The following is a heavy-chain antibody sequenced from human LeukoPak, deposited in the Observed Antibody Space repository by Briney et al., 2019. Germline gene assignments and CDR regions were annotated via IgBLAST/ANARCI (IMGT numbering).Heavy chain of an antibody. CDR1: GYTFTGYY. V-gene: IGHV1-2*02. J-gene: IGHJ5*02. CDR3: VRDDVSP. CDR2: INPNSGGT. Sequence: ASVKVSCKTSGYTFTGYYIHWVRQAPGQGLEWMGWINPNSGGTNYAQNFKGRVTITRDTSISTAYMELSRLRSDDTAVYYCVRDDVSPWGQGTLVTVSS.